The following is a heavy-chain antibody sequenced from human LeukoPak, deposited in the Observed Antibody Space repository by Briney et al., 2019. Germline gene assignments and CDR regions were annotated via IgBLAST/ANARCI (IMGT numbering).Heavy chain of an antibody. D-gene: IGHD3-22*01. CDR2: IKSKTDGGTT. J-gene: IGHJ4*02. CDR1: GFTFSNAW. Sequence: GGSLRLSCVASGFTFSNAWMNWVRQAPGKGLEWVGRIKSKTDGGTTDYAAPVKGRFTISRDDSKNTLYLQMNSLKTEDTAVYYCTTDDLYDSSGYSTEDYFDYWGQGTLVTVSS. CDR3: TTDDLYDSSGYSTEDYFDY. V-gene: IGHV3-15*01.